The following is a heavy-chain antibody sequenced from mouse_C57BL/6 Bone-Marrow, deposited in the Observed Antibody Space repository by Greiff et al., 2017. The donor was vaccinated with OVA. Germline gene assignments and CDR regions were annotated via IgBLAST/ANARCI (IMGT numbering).Heavy chain of an antibody. CDR1: GYTFTSYD. Sequence: VQLQQSGPELVKPGASVKLSCKASGYTFTSYDINWVKQRPGQGLEWNGWIYPRDGSTKYNEKFKGKATLTVDTSSSTAYMELHSLKSEDSAVYFCASVRRRYFDVWGTGTTVTVSS. V-gene: IGHV1-85*01. J-gene: IGHJ1*03. CDR2: IYPRDGST. CDR3: ASVRRRYFDV.